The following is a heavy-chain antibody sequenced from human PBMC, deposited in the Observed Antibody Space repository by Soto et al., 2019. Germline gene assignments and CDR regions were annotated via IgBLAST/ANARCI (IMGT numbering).Heavy chain of an antibody. D-gene: IGHD6-19*01. V-gene: IGHV4-39*01. CDR3: ARRRVEYRSVWYTDY. CDR2: IYYSGST. CDR1: GGSISSSSYY. J-gene: IGHJ4*02. Sequence: QLQLQESGPGLVKPSETLSLTCTVSGGSISSSSYYWGGIRQPPGKGLAWIGSIYYSGSTYYNTSLKSRVTIAVDKSKNQFSRELSSVTAADTAVYYCARRRVEYRSVWYTDYWGQGTLVTVSS.